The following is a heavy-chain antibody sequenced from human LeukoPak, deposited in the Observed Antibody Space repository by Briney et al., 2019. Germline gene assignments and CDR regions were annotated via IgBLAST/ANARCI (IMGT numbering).Heavy chain of an antibody. Sequence: PGGSLRLSCAASGFTFSSYEMNWVRQAPGKGLEWVSYISSSGSTIYYADSVKGRFTISRDNAKNSLYLQMNSLRAEDTAVYYCAIHQGYSYGLGVGGNFQHWGQGTLVTVSS. J-gene: IGHJ1*01. V-gene: IGHV3-48*03. D-gene: IGHD5-18*01. CDR3: AIHQGYSYGLGVGGNFQH. CDR1: GFTFSSYE. CDR2: ISSSGSTI.